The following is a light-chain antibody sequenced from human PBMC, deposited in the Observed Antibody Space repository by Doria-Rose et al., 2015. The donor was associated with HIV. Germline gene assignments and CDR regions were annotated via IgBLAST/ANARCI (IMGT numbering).Light chain of an antibody. CDR1: SSDVGSYNL. J-gene: IGLJ3*02. CDR3: YSYVGSSTVV. V-gene: IGLV2-23*02. Sequence: QSALIQPASVSGSPGQSITTSCTGTSSDVGSYNLVSWYQQYPGKAPKLMIFEVSKQPSGISNRFSGSKSGNTASLTISGLQAEDEADYYCYSYVGSSTVVFGGGTKLTVL. CDR2: EVS.